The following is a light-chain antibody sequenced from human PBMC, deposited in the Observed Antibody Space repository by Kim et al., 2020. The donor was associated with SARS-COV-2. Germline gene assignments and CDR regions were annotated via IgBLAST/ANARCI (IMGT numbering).Light chain of an antibody. Sequence: VSLGQAVRITSKGDSLRSYYATWYQQKPEQAPILINYGKNNRPSGIPDRFSGSSSGNTSSLTIAGTQAGDEADYCCNSRDSNDNVVFGGGTKLTVL. CDR1: SLRSYY. CDR3: NSRDSNDNVV. CDR2: GKN. J-gene: IGLJ2*01. V-gene: IGLV3-19*01.